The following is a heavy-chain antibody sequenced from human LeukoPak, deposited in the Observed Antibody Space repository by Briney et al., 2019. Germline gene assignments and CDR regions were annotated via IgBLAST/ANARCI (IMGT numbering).Heavy chain of an antibody. CDR1: GGTISSSSYY. D-gene: IGHD3-10*01. V-gene: IGHV4-39*01. CDR2: IYYSGTT. J-gene: IGHJ4*02. CDR3: ARGRPGRYYGSGSYSLGY. Sequence: SETLSLTCTVSGGTISSSSYYWGWIRQPPGKGLEWIGSIYYSGTTYYNPSLKSRVTISVDTSKNQFSLKLSSVTAADTAVYYCARGRPGRYYGSGSYSLGYWGQGTLVTVSS.